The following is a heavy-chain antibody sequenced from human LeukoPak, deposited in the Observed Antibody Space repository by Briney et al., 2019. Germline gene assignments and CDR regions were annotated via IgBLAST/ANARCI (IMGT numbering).Heavy chain of an antibody. CDR3: AKEDYYGMDV. V-gene: IGHV3-64*04. Sequence: GGSLRLSCSASGFTFSSYAMHWVRQAPGKGLEYVSAISSNGGSTYYADSVKGRFTISRDNSKNTLYLHMNSLRAEDTAVYYCAKEDYYGMDVWGQGTTVTVSS. J-gene: IGHJ6*02. CDR2: ISSNGGST. D-gene: IGHD2-15*01. CDR1: GFTFSSYA.